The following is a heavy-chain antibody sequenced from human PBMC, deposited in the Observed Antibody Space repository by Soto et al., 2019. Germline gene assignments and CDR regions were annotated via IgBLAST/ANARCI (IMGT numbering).Heavy chain of an antibody. CDR2: INYSGST. V-gene: IGHV4-30-4*01. D-gene: IGHD6-6*01. CDR3: AASGPYYYYGMDV. J-gene: IGHJ6*02. Sequence: SSETLSLTCTVSGGSISSGDYYWSWIRQPPGKGLEWIGYINYSGSTYYNPSLKSRVTISVDTSKNQVSLKLSSVTAADTAVYYCAASGPYYYYGMDVWGQGTTVTVSS. CDR1: GGSISSGDYY.